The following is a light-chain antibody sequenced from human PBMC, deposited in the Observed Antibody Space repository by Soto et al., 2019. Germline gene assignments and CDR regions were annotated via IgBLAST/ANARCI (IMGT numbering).Light chain of an antibody. CDR3: LSFDSSLSVV. Sequence: QSVLTQPPSVSGAPGQSVTLSCTGSSSNIGAGYDVPWYQQLPARAPKLLIYGNTNRPSGVPDRVSGSKSGTSASLAITGLQAEDEADYYGLSFDSSLSVVFGGGSKLTVL. CDR2: GNT. V-gene: IGLV1-40*01. CDR1: SSNIGAGYD. J-gene: IGLJ2*01.